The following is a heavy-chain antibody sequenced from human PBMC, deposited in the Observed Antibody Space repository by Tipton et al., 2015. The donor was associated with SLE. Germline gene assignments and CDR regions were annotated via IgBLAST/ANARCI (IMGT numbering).Heavy chain of an antibody. V-gene: IGHV4-61*02. CDR1: GASITSGSYF. Sequence: TLSLTCTVSGASITSGSYFWTWLRQPAGKGLEWIGRVNTSGRGDYSPSLKSRVTMSIDTSKNQFSLRLRSVTAADTAVYYCARSESYYSALTYWGQGTLVTVSS. CDR2: VNTSGRG. J-gene: IGHJ4*02. D-gene: IGHD1-26*01. CDR3: ARSESYYSALTY.